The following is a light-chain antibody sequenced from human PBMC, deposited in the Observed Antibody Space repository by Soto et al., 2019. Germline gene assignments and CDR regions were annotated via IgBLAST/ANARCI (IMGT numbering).Light chain of an antibody. CDR2: DVN. CDR3: SSYTSTSTLEV. V-gene: IGLV2-14*03. Sequence: QSVLTQPASVSGSPGQSIAISCAGTSSDIGGYDYVSWYQQHPGKAPKLVIYDVNNRPSGVSDRFSGSKSGNTASLTISGLQADDEADYYCSSYTSTSTLEVFGGGTKLTVL. J-gene: IGLJ2*01. CDR1: SSDIGGYDY.